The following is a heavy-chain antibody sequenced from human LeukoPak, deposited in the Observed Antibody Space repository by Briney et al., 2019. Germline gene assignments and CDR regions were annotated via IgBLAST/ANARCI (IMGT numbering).Heavy chain of an antibody. CDR2: IISSSIYI. Sequence: GGSLRLSCAASGFIFSHYTMNWVRQAPGKGLEWVSSIISSSIYIYYADSVKGRFTISRDNAKNSPYLQMNSLRAEDTAMYYCARDRYYDRSGYYPLENWGQGTLVTVSS. CDR1: GFIFSHYT. J-gene: IGHJ1*01. D-gene: IGHD3-22*01. V-gene: IGHV3-21*01. CDR3: ARDRYYDRSGYYPLEN.